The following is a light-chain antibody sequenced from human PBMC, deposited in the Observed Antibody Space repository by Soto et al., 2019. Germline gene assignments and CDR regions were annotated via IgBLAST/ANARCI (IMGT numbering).Light chain of an antibody. V-gene: IGKV3-11*01. J-gene: IGKJ4*01. CDR2: DAS. CDR3: QQRGRWLT. Sequence: IVLTHSPATLSLSARKGAALSCRASQSVGSYLAWYQQRPGQAPRLLIYDASHRATGIPARFSGSGSGTDFTLTISSLEPEDFAVYFCQQRGRWLTFGGGTKVDIK. CDR1: QSVGSY.